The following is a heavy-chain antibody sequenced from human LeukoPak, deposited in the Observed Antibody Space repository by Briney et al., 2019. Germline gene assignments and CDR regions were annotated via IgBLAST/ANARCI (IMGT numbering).Heavy chain of an antibody. J-gene: IGHJ6*03. CDR2: IYSGGST. Sequence: GSLRLSCAASGFTVSSNYMSWVRQAPGKGLEWVSVIYSGGSTYYADSVKGRFTISRDNSKNTLYLQMNSLRAEDTAVYYCARSTVTPLYYYYYMDVWGKGTTVTVSS. D-gene: IGHD4-11*01. CDR3: ARSTVTPLYYYYYMDV. V-gene: IGHV3-53*01. CDR1: GFTVSSNY.